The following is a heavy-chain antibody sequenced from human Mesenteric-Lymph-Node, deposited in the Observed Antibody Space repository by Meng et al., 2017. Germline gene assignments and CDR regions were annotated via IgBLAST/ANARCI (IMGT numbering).Heavy chain of an antibody. CDR3: ARAHDYGGSPWYFDL. D-gene: IGHD4-23*01. V-gene: IGHV1-18*01. J-gene: IGHJ2*01. Sequence: KASGYTLIKYGVNCVRQAPGQGLEWTRWISASTDYTKYPQTLQARVTLTTDTSTSTAYMQLRSLRSEDTAVYYCARAHDYGGSPWYFDLWGRGTLVTVSS. CDR2: ISASTDYT. CDR1: GYTLIKYG.